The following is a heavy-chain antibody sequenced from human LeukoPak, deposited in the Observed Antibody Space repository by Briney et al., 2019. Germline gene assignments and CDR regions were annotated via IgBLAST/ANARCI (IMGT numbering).Heavy chain of an antibody. Sequence: SETLSLTCTVSGGSISSYYWSWIRQPPGKGLEWIGYIYYSGSTNYNPSLKSRVTISVDTSKNQFSLKLSSVTAADTAVYYCARFRNRNIDYWGQGTLVTVSS. V-gene: IGHV4-59*01. CDR1: GGSISSYY. D-gene: IGHD1-14*01. CDR2: IYYSGST. J-gene: IGHJ4*02. CDR3: ARFRNRNIDY.